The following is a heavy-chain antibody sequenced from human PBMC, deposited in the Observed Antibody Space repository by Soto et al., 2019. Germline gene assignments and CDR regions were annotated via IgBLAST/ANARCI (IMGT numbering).Heavy chain of an antibody. V-gene: IGHV1-46*01. Sequence: DSVKVSWKATRDTFTSYYINWVRQAPGQGLEWMGVINPHGGSTAYAQKFKGRVTLTRDTSASTVYMEVSSLTSEDTAMYYCARSSGGNFGIIIEGTNWFAPWGQGTLVTVSS. J-gene: IGHJ5*02. CDR1: RDTFTSYY. CDR2: INPHGGST. CDR3: ARSSGGNFGIIIEGTNWFAP. D-gene: IGHD1-26*01.